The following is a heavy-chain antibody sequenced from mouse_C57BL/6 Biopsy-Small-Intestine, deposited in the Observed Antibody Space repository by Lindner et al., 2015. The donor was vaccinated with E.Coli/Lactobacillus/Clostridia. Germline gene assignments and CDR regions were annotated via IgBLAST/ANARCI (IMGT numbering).Heavy chain of an antibody. CDR2: IFPGDGDI. V-gene: IGHV1-82*01. D-gene: IGHD2-14*01. Sequence: VQLQESGPELVKPGASVKISCKASGYVFSDFWMNWVKQRPGKGLEWIGRIFPGDGDITYNEKFRGKAALTADKSSSTAYMQLNSLTSEDSAVYFCSRGTRLDSWAQGSTLTVSA. CDR1: GYVFSDFW. CDR3: SRGTRLDS. J-gene: IGHJ2*01.